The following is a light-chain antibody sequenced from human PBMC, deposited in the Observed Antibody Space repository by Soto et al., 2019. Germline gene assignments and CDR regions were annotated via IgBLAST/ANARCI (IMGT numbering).Light chain of an antibody. CDR3: SSYTSSSTLV. CDR1: SSDVGGHNY. CDR2: EVS. J-gene: IGLJ1*01. Sequence: ALTQPASVSGSPGQSITISCTGTSSDVGGHNYVSWYQQHPGKAPKLMIYEVSNRPSGVSNRFSGSKSGNTASLTISGLQAEDEADYYCSSYTSSSTLVFGTGTKVTVL. V-gene: IGLV2-14*01.